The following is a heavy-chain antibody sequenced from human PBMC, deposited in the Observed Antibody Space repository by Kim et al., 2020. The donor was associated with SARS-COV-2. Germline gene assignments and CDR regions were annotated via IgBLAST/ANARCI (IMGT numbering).Heavy chain of an antibody. D-gene: IGHD5-18*01. CDR2: ISYDGSNK. V-gene: IGHV3-30*18. CDR1: GFTFSSYG. J-gene: IGHJ5*02. CDR3: AKDRGGIHQGWFDP. Sequence: GGSLRLSCAASGFTFSSYGMHWVRQAPGKGLEWVAVISYDGSNKYYADSVKGRFTISRDNSKNTLYLQMNSLRAEDTAVYYCAKDRGGIHQGWFDPWGQGTLVTVSS.